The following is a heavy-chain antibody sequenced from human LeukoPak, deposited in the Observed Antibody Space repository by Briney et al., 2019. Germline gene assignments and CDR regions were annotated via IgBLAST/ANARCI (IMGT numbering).Heavy chain of an antibody. CDR3: ARVEATTARSYNYYYMDV. D-gene: IGHD1-1*01. CDR1: GFTFSKYG. J-gene: IGHJ6*03. V-gene: IGHV3-21*01. CDR2: ITTGSSYI. Sequence: PGGSLRLSCAASGFTFSKYGMNGFRQAPGKGLEWVSSITTGSSYIYYADSVRGRFTVSRDSAKNSLYLQMNALRDEDTAMYYCARVEATTARSYNYYYMDVWGKGTTVTVSS.